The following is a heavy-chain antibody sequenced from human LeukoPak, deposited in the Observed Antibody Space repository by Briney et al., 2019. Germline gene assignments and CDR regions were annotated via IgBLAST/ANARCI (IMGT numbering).Heavy chain of an antibody. CDR2: INPNSGGT. V-gene: IGHV1-2*06. J-gene: IGHJ4*02. Sequence: ASVRVSCKASGYIFTGYYMNWVRQAPGQGLEWLGRINPNSGGTNYAQKFQGRVTMTRDTSISTAYMELSRQRSDDTAVYYCARVRRGELDYWGQGTLVTVSS. D-gene: IGHD7-27*01. CDR1: GYIFTGYY. CDR3: ARVRRGELDY.